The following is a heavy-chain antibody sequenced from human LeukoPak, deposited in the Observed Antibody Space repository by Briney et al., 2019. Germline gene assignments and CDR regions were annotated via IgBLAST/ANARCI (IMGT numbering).Heavy chain of an antibody. V-gene: IGHV1-3*01. CDR2: INAGNGNT. CDR1: GYTFTSYA. CDR3: ATWGYCSGGSCYSPAFDI. Sequence: ASVKVSCKASGYTFTSYAMHWVRQAPGQRLEWMGWINAGNGNTKYSQKFQGRVTITRDTSASTAYMELSSLRSEDTAVYYCATWGYCSGGSCYSPAFDIWGQGTMVTVSS. D-gene: IGHD2-15*01. J-gene: IGHJ3*02.